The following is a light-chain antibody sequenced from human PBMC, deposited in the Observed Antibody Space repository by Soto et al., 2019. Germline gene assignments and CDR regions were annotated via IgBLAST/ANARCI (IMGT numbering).Light chain of an antibody. Sequence: QPVLTQSPSASASLGASVKLTCTLSSGHSSYAIAWHQQQPEKGPRYLMKVNSDGSHNKGDGIPDRFSGSSSGTERYLTISSLQYEDEADYYCQTWGTGIQVFGGGTQLTVL. CDR1: SGHSSYA. CDR3: QTWGTGIQV. V-gene: IGLV4-69*01. CDR2: VNSDGSH. J-gene: IGLJ3*02.